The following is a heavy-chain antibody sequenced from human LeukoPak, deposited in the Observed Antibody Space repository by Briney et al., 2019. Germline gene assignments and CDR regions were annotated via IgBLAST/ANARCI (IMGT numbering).Heavy chain of an antibody. Sequence: GGSLRLSCAASGFTFSSYWMSWVRQAPGKGLEWVANIKQDGSEKYYVDSVKGRFTISRDNAKNSLYLQMNSLRAEDTAVYYRARFYPTMAFDFWGQGTMVTVSS. CDR1: GFTFSSYW. V-gene: IGHV3-7*03. J-gene: IGHJ3*01. CDR2: IKQDGSEK. CDR3: ARFYPTMAFDF. D-gene: IGHD5-12*01.